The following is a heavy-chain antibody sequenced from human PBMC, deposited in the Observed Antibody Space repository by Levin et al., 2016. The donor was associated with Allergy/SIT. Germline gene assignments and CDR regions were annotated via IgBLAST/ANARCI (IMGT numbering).Heavy chain of an antibody. Sequence: SETLSLTCAVYGGSFSGYYWSWIRQPPGKGLEWIGEINHSGSTNYNPSLKSRVTISVDTSKNQFSLKLSSVTAADTAVYYCARAPWGRCSGGSCSGPDYWGQGTLVTVSS. CDR2: INHSGST. D-gene: IGHD2-15*01. CDR1: GGSFSGYY. CDR3: ARAPWGRCSGGSCSGPDY. J-gene: IGHJ4*02. V-gene: IGHV4-34*01.